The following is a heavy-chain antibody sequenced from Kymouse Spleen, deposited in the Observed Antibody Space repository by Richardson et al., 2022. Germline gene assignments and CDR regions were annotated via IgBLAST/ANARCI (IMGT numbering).Heavy chain of an antibody. D-gene: IGHD2-2*02. CDR1: GFTFSSYD. V-gene: IGHV3-13*01. CDR2: IGTAGDT. Sequence: EVQLVESGGGLVQPGGSLRLSCAASGFTFSSYDMHWVRQATGKGLEWVSAIGTAGDTYYPGSVKGRFTISRENAKNSLYLQMNSLRAGDTAVYYCAIL**YQLL*GLVRPLGPGNPGHRLL. J-gene: IGHJ5*02. CDR3: AIL**YQLL*GLVRP.